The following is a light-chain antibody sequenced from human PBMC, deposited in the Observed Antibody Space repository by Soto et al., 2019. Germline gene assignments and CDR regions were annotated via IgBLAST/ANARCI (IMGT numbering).Light chain of an antibody. Sequence: EIVLTQSPDTLSVSPGGRATLSCRASQSVSSYLAWYQQKPGQAPRLLIYGASTRATSNPGRFSGSGSGTDFTLTISSLEPEDFAVYYCQQRSNWPLFTFGPGTKVDIK. CDR2: GAS. CDR3: QQRSNWPLFT. V-gene: IGKV3-11*01. J-gene: IGKJ3*01. CDR1: QSVSSY.